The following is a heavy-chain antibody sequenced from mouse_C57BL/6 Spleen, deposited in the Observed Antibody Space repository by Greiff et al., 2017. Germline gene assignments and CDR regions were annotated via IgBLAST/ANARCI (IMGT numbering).Heavy chain of an antibody. CDR2: IHPNSGST. CDR1: GYTFTSYW. Sequence: VQLQQPGAELVKPGASVKLSCKASGYTFTSYWMHWVKQRPGQGLEWIGMIHPNSGSTNYNEKFKSKATLTVDKASSTAYMQLSSLTSEDSAVYYCARSGGNLYLDVWGTGTTVTVSS. CDR3: ARSGGNLYLDV. J-gene: IGHJ1*03. D-gene: IGHD2-1*01. V-gene: IGHV1-64*01.